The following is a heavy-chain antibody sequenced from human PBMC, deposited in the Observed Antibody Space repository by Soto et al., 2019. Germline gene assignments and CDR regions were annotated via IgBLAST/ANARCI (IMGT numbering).Heavy chain of an antibody. CDR2: IGGTDGDSDGVP. Sequence: VQLLESGVDLVQPGGSLRLSCVASGFILNNYAMSWVRQAPGKGLEWVSTIGGTDGDSDGVPWYEDSVKALFTISRDSSANAMFLHMDNLRAEDSALYYFVKRGRNWGAFDFWGQGTTVVVSS. D-gene: IGHD7-27*01. CDR3: VKRGRNWGAFDF. V-gene: IGHV3-23*01. CDR1: GFILNNYA. J-gene: IGHJ3*01.